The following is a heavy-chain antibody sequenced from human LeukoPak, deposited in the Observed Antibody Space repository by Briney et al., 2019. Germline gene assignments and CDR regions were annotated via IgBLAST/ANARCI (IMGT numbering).Heavy chain of an antibody. V-gene: IGHV4-4*02. CDR2: IYLYGTT. CDR3: ARAHGSREWFGELLDAFDI. Sequence: PSETLSLTCSVSAGSISSSSWWSWVRQSPVKGLEWIGEIYLYGTTNYNPSLKSRVTMSVDRSKNQFSLKLSSVTAADTAVYYCARAHGSREWFGELLDAFDIWGQGTMVTVSS. CDR1: AGSISSSSW. J-gene: IGHJ3*02. D-gene: IGHD3-10*01.